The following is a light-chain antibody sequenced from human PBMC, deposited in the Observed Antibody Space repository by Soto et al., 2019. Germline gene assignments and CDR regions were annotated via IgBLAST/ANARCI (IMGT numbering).Light chain of an antibody. J-gene: IGKJ5*01. CDR3: QKYNSAPAIT. Sequence: DIQMTQSPSSLSASVGDRVTITCRASQGISNYLAWYQQKPGKVPKLLIYAASTLQSGVPSRLSGSGSGTDFTLTISSLQPEDVATYYCQKYNSAPAITFGQGTGLEIK. CDR1: QGISNY. CDR2: AAS. V-gene: IGKV1-27*01.